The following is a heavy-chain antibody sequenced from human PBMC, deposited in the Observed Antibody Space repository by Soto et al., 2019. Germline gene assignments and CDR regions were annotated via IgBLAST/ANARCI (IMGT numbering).Heavy chain of an antibody. CDR1: GFTFSSYS. CDR3: ARDQDIVVVVAATPGAFDI. V-gene: IGHV3-48*02. J-gene: IGHJ3*02. CDR2: ISSSSSTI. D-gene: IGHD2-15*01. Sequence: GESLKISCAASGFTFSSYSMNWVRQAPGKGLEWVSYISSSSSTIYYADSVKGRFTISRDNAKNSLYLQMNSLRDEDTAVYYCARDQDIVVVVAATPGAFDIWGQGTMVTVSS.